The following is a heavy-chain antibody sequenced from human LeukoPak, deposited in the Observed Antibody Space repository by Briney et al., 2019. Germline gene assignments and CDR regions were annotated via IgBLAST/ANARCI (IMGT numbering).Heavy chain of an antibody. Sequence: ASVKVSCKASGYTFTSYDINWVRQATGQGLEWMGWMNPNSGNTGYAQKFQGRVTMTRDTSISTAYMELSRLRSDDTAVYYCARDRYCSGGSCYFLQHWGQGTLVTVSS. CDR2: MNPNSGNT. J-gene: IGHJ1*01. V-gene: IGHV1-8*01. D-gene: IGHD2-15*01. CDR3: ARDRYCSGGSCYFLQH. CDR1: GYTFTSYD.